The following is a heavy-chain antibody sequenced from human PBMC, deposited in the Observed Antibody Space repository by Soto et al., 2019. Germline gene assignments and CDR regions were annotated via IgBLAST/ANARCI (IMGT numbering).Heavy chain of an antibody. CDR1: GFTFDDYA. J-gene: IGHJ6*03. Sequence: EVQLVESGGGLVQPGRSLRLSCAASGFTFDDYAMHWVRQAPGKGLEWVSGISWNSGSIGYADSVKGRFTISRDNAKNSLYLQMNSLRAEDTALYSCAKSSKGYYYYYMDVWGKGTTVTVSS. CDR3: AKSSKGYYYYYMDV. CDR2: ISWNSGSI. V-gene: IGHV3-9*01.